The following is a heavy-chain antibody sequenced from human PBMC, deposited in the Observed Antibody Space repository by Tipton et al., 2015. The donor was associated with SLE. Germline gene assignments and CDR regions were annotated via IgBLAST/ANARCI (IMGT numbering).Heavy chain of an antibody. CDR1: GGSITNSNYF. J-gene: IGHJ4*02. D-gene: IGHD3-10*01. Sequence: TLSLTCSVSGGSITNSNYFWGWIRQPPGKGLEWIGNIYYSGSPYYNPSLKSRVTISADTSKNQFSLKLTSVTAADTAIYYCASEGSGSSSTDYWGQGTLVTVSS. CDR2: IYYSGSP. V-gene: IGHV4-39*07. CDR3: ASEGSGSSSTDY.